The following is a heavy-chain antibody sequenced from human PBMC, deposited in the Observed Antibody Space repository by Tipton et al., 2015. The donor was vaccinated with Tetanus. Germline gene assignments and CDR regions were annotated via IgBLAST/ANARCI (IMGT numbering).Heavy chain of an antibody. Sequence: TLSLTCTVSGGSISSGGYYWSWIRQHPGKGLEWIGYIYYSGSTYYNPSLKSRVTISLDTSKNQFSLKLSSVTAADTAVYYCARTTVVTLVDDWGQGTLVTVSA. CDR2: IYYSGST. CDR3: ARTTVVTLVDD. V-gene: IGHV4-31*03. CDR1: GGSISSGGYY. D-gene: IGHD4-23*01. J-gene: IGHJ4*02.